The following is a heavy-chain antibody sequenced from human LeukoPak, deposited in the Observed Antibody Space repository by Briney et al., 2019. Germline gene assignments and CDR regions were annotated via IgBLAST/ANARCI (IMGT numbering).Heavy chain of an antibody. V-gene: IGHV4-39*07. J-gene: IGHJ3*02. CDR2: ISYSGST. CDR3: ARDLYSSRTNYAFVI. D-gene: IGHD6-13*01. Sequence: SETLSLTCIVSGGSISSSSYFWGWIRQPPGKGLEWIGSISYSGSTYYNPSLKSRVTISVGKSKNQFSLKLSSVTAADTAVYYCARDLYSSRTNYAFVIWGLGKMVTVSS. CDR1: GGSISSSSYF.